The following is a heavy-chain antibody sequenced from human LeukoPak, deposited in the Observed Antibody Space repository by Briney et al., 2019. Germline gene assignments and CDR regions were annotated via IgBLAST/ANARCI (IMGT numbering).Heavy chain of an antibody. V-gene: IGHV4-61*02. CDR1: GGSISSGSYY. D-gene: IGHD2-21*02. CDR2: IYTSGST. Sequence: SQTLSLTCTVSGGSISSGSYYWSWIRHPAGKGLEWIARIYTSGSTNYNPSLKSRVTISVDTSKNQFSLKLSSVTAADTAIYFCASSPNCRGDCYTTFDYWAQGSLVTVSS. CDR3: ASSPNCRGDCYTTFDY. J-gene: IGHJ4*02.